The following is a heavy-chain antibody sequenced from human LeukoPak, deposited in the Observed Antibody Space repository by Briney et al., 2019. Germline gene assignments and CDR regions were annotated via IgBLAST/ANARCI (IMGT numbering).Heavy chain of an antibody. D-gene: IGHD3-22*01. CDR1: GGSFSGYY. CDR3: ARHGSRTYYYDSSGYRPFDY. Sequence: SETLSLTCAVYGGSFSGYYWSWIRQPPGKGLEWIGEINHSGSTNYNPSLKSRVTISVHTSKNQFSLKLSSVTAADTAVYYCARHGSRTYYYDSSGYRPFDYWGQGTLVTVSS. CDR2: INHSGST. V-gene: IGHV4-34*01. J-gene: IGHJ4*02.